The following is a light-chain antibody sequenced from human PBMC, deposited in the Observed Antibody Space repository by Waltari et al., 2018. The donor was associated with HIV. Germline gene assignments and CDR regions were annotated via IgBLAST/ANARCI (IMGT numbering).Light chain of an antibody. J-gene: IGLJ2*01. Sequence: QSALTQPPSASGSPGQSVTISCTGTSSDVGGYNYVSWYQQHPGKAPKLMIYEVSKRPSGVPVPFSGSKSGTTASLTVSGLQAEDEADYYCSSYAGSNNLVFGGGTKLTVL. CDR3: SSYAGSNNLV. CDR2: EVS. CDR1: SSDVGGYNY. V-gene: IGLV2-8*01.